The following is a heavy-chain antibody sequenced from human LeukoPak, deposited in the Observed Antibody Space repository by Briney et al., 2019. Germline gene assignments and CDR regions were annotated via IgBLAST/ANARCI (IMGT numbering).Heavy chain of an antibody. J-gene: IGHJ4*02. V-gene: IGHV3-23*01. CDR2: ISGNGGTT. CDR1: GFTFTTYA. D-gene: IGHD3-22*01. CDR3: ARRHYDSSGYPN. Sequence: PGGSLRLSCAASGFTFTTYAMSWVRQAPGKGLGWVSAISGNGGTTYYADSVKGRFTISRDNSKNTLYLQMNSLRVEDTALYYCARRHYDSSGYPNWGQGTLVTVSS.